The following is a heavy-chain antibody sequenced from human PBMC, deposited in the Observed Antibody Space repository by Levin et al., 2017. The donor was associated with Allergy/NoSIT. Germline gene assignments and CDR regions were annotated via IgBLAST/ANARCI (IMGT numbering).Heavy chain of an antibody. Sequence: SQTLSLTCTVSGGSISSSSYYWGWIRQPPGKGLEWIGSIYYSGSTYYNPSLKSRVTISVDTSKNQFSLKLSSVTAADTAVYYCARGWGYSSSWPAGQYFQHWGQGTLVTVSS. D-gene: IGHD6-13*01. CDR1: GGSISSSSYY. CDR3: ARGWGYSSSWPAGQYFQH. J-gene: IGHJ1*01. V-gene: IGHV4-39*07. CDR2: IYYSGST.